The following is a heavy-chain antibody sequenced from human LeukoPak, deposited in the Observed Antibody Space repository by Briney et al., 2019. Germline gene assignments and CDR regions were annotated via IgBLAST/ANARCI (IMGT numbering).Heavy chain of an antibody. Sequence: SETLSLTCTVSGGSISSSSYYWGWIRQPPGKGLEWIGSIYYSGSTYYNPSLKSRVTISVDTSKNQFSLKLSSVTAADTAVYYCARDHPVSPDAFDIWGQGTMVTVSS. CDR3: ARDHPVSPDAFDI. D-gene: IGHD3-16*02. V-gene: IGHV4-39*07. J-gene: IGHJ3*02. CDR2: IYYSGST. CDR1: GGSISSSSYY.